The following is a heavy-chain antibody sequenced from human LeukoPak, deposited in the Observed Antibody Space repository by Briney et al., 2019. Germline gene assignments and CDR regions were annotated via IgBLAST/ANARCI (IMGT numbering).Heavy chain of an antibody. CDR1: GFTFSSYS. CDR3: ARQRGYNYGYNDY. V-gene: IGHV3-21*04. J-gene: IGHJ4*02. Sequence: GGSLRLSCAASGFTFSSYSMNWVRQAPGKGLEWVSSISSSSSYIYYADSVKGRFTISRDNAKNSLYLQMNSLSAEDTAVYYCARQRGYNYGYNDYWGQGTLVTVSS. D-gene: IGHD5-18*01. CDR2: ISSSSSYI.